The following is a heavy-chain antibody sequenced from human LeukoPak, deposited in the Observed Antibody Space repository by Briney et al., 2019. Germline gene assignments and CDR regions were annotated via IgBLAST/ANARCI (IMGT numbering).Heavy chain of an antibody. CDR1: GFTFSSFW. CDR2: IKQDGSEK. Sequence: PGGSLRLSCVVSGFTFSSFWMSWVRQAPGKGLEWVANIKQDGSEKYYVDSVKGRFTISRDNAKNSLYLQMNSLRAEDTAVYYCARGSDVDIVATTGYYFDYWGQGTLVTVSS. V-gene: IGHV3-7*03. J-gene: IGHJ4*02. CDR3: ARGSDVDIVATTGYYFDY. D-gene: IGHD5-12*01.